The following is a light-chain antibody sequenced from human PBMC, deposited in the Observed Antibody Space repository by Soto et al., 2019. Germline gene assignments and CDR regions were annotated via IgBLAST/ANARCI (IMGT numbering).Light chain of an antibody. V-gene: IGKV1-5*01. J-gene: IGKJ1*01. CDR1: QSISSW. Sequence: DIPMTQSPSTLSASVGDRVTITCRASQSISSWLAWYQQKPGKAPELLIYDASSLESGVPSRFSGSGSRTEFTLTISSLQPDDFATYYCQQYSSYWTFGQGTKVEIK. CDR2: DAS. CDR3: QQYSSYWT.